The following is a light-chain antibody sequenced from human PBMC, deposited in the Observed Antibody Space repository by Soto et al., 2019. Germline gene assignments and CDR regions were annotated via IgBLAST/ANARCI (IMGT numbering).Light chain of an antibody. CDR1: QSLSSW. J-gene: IGKJ2*01. V-gene: IGKV1-5*03. Sequence: DIQMTQSPSTLSASVGDRVSITCRASQSLSSWLAWYQQKPGKAPKLLIYKASSLESGVPPRFSGSGSGTEFTLTISSLQPDDFATYYCQQSNSYPYTFGQGTKLEIK. CDR3: QQSNSYPYT. CDR2: KAS.